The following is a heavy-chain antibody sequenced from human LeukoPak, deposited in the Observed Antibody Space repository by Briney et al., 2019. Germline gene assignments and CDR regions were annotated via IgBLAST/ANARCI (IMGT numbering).Heavy chain of an antibody. CDR3: AGYGKSKLDY. CDR1: GFRFSIYW. D-gene: IGHD1-1*01. Sequence: PGGSLRLSCAASGFRFSIYWMTWVRQAPGKGLEWVANIKEDGDEKYYVDSVKGRFTISRGNAQNSLFLEMNSLRADDTAVYYCAGYGKSKLDYWGQGTLVTVSS. CDR2: IKEDGDEK. V-gene: IGHV3-7*05. J-gene: IGHJ4*02.